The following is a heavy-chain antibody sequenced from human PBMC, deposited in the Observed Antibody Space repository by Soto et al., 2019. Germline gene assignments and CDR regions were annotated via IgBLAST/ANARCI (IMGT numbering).Heavy chain of an antibody. Sequence: GGSLRLSCAASGFTFSSYAMSWVHQAPGKGLEWVSAISGSGGSTYYADSVKGRFTISRDNSKNTLYLQMNSLRAEDTAVYYCANSVAAAGTSRDYWGQGTLVTVSS. J-gene: IGHJ4*02. CDR3: ANSVAAAGTSRDY. D-gene: IGHD6-13*01. CDR2: ISGSGGST. CDR1: GFTFSSYA. V-gene: IGHV3-23*01.